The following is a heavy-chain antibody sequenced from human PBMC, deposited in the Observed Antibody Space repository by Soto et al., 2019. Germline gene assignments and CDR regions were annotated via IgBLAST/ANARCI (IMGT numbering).Heavy chain of an antibody. V-gene: IGHV1-18*04. D-gene: IGHD4-17*01. Sequence: QVQLGQSGPALKRPGASMKVSCKASGYTFTSYGISWVRQAPGQGLEWMAWISPLKGRTQYSQKAQGRVTLSTDTSSNTAYTEMTTLRVDDTAVYYFAMDYGDRPEYFKHWGQGTLVTVS. CDR3: AMDYGDRPEYFKH. J-gene: IGHJ1*01. CDR1: GYTFTSYG. CDR2: ISPLKGRT.